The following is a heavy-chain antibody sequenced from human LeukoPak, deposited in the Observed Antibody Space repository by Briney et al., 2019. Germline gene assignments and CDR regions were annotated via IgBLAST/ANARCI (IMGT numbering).Heavy chain of an antibody. CDR2: IDPSDSYT. J-gene: IGHJ6*04. CDR3: ARLGWFGEFV. V-gene: IGHV5-10-1*01. D-gene: IGHD3-10*01. Sequence: GGSLNVSCKGSGYSFTSYWISWVRQMPGKGGEWMGRIDPSDSYTNYSPSFQGHVTISADKSISTAYLQWSSLKASGTAMYYCARLGWFGEFVWGKGTTVTVSS. CDR1: GYSFTSYW.